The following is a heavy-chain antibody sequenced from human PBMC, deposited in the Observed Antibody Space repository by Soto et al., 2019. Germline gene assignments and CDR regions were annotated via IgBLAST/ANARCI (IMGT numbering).Heavy chain of an antibody. Sequence: QVQLQESGPGLVKPSQTLSLTCTVSGGSISSGDYYWSWIRQHPGKGREWIGYIYYSGSTYYNPSLESRVTISVDTSKNQFSLKLSSVTAADTAVYYCARWWSGSRQGFDPWGQGTLVTVSS. CDR3: ARWWSGSRQGFDP. CDR1: GGSISSGDYY. CDR2: IYYSGST. V-gene: IGHV4-31*03. D-gene: IGHD3-3*01. J-gene: IGHJ5*02.